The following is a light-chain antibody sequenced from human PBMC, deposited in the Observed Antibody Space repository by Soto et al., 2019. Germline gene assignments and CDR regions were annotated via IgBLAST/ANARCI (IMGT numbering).Light chain of an antibody. Sequence: QSVLTQPPAVSAAPGHKVTISCSGTASNIGNDYVSWYQQLPGEVPQLLIYDNNRRPSGIPDRFSGSRSDTSATLGITGLQTGDEADYYCGAWDSSLNVYVFGTGTKVTVL. J-gene: IGLJ1*01. V-gene: IGLV1-51*01. CDR2: DNN. CDR1: ASNIGNDY. CDR3: GAWDSSLNVYV.